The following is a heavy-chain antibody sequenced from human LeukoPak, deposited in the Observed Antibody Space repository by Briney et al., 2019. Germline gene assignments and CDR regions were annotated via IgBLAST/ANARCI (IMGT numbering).Heavy chain of an antibody. V-gene: IGHV4-4*07. Sequence: SETLSLTCSVSGGAIIPFYWNWIRQPAGKGLEWIGRIYSSGSTKYNPSLKSRVTMSVGTSKNQFSLKLSSVTAADTAVYYCAKDYYDSSEGWFDPWGQGTLVTVSS. CDR3: AKDYYDSSEGWFDP. J-gene: IGHJ5*02. CDR2: IYSSGST. CDR1: GGAIIPFY. D-gene: IGHD3-22*01.